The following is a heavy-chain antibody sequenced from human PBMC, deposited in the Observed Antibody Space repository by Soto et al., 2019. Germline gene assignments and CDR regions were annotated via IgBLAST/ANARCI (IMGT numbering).Heavy chain of an antibody. CDR1: GFTFSCCA. D-gene: IGHD1-26*01. J-gene: IGHJ2*01. CDR3: VKNRWGGSYTNWFFAS. Sequence: EVQLLESGGGLVQPGGSLRLSCAASGFTFSCCAMSWVRQAPGKGLEWVSTIHGDGDYTHYTDSVKGRFTISRDNARTTLYLQMTRRRGDDTAVYYCVKNRWGGSYTNWFFASWGRGTLVTVSS. V-gene: IGHV3-23*01. CDR2: IHGDGDYT.